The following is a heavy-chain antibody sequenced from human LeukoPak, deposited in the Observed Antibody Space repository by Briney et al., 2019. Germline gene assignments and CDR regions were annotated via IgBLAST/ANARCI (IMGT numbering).Heavy chain of an antibody. D-gene: IGHD3-22*01. V-gene: IGHV3-23*01. Sequence: GGSLRLSCGASGFTFSSYSMNWVRQAPGKGLEWVSAISGSGGSTYYADSVKGRFTISRDNSKNTLYLQMNSLRAEDTAVYYCAKPYYYDSSGYYPDYYFDYWGQGTLVTVSS. CDR3: AKPYYYDSSGYYPDYYFDY. CDR2: ISGSGGST. J-gene: IGHJ4*02. CDR1: GFTFSSYS.